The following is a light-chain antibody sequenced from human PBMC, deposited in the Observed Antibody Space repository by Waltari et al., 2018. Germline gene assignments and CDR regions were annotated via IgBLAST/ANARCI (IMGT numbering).Light chain of an antibody. CDR2: DDT. Sequence: SNVLTQPPSVSVAPGKTARITCGGDNIGTESVHWYRHKPGLAPVLVIYDDTDRPSGIPARFSGSKSGTTATLTISRVEAGDEADYYCQVWDSVTDHLVVFGGGTKLAVL. J-gene: IGLJ2*01. CDR1: NIGTES. V-gene: IGLV3-21*04. CDR3: QVWDSVTDHLVV.